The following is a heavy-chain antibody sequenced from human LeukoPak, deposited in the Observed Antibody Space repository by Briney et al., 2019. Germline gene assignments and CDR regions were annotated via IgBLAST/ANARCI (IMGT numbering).Heavy chain of an antibody. V-gene: IGHV3-33*06. CDR2: IWYGGSNK. Sequence: GGSLRLSCAASGFTFSSYGMHWVRQAPGKGLEWVAVIWYGGSNKYYADSVKGRFTISRDNSKNTLYLQMNSLRAEDTAVYYCAKDVNSITIFGVVIHDAFDIWGQGTMVTVSS. D-gene: IGHD3-3*01. J-gene: IGHJ3*02. CDR1: GFTFSSYG. CDR3: AKDVNSITIFGVVIHDAFDI.